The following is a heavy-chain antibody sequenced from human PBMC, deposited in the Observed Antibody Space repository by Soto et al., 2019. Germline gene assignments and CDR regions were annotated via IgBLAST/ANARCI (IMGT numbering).Heavy chain of an antibody. CDR3: AKDRVPDGIYSFDY. J-gene: IGHJ4*02. D-gene: IGHD2-15*01. Sequence: GASLKISCKGYGYTFSGYWIGWVRQMPGKGLEWMGIISPADYDTRYNPSFRGQVTISLDKSISTAYLQWGSLKASDTAIYYCAKDRVPDGIYSFDYWGQGVLVTVSS. CDR2: ISPADYDT. CDR1: GYTFSGYW. V-gene: IGHV5-51*01.